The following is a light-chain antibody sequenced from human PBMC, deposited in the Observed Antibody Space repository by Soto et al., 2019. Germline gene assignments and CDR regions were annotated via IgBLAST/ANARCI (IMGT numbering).Light chain of an antibody. V-gene: IGKV3-11*01. CDR1: QGISKY. CDR3: QQYYTWPRGT. CDR2: DAS. J-gene: IGKJ1*01. Sequence: MILTQSPATLSLSPGERATLSCKTSQGISKYIAWYQQKPGQPPRLLIYDASIRATGIPARFSGNGSRTDCTLTITSLEPEDFAVYYCQQYYTWPRGTFGQGTKVEI.